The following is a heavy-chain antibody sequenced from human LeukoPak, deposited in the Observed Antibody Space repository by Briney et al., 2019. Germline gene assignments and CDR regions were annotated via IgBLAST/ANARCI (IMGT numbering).Heavy chain of an antibody. CDR1: GGSISSYY. CDR2: IYYSGST. D-gene: IGHD6-13*01. J-gene: IGHJ4*02. CDR3: ARSSSSWYGYYFDY. V-gene: IGHV4-59*01. Sequence: SETLSLTCTVSGGSISSYYWSWIRQPPGKGLEWIGYIYYSGSTNYNPSLKSRVTISVDTSKNQFSLKLSSVTAADTAVYYCARSSSSWYGYYFDYWGQGTLVTVSS.